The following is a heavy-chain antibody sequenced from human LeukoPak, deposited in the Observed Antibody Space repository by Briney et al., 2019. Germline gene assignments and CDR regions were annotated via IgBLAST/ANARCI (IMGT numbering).Heavy chain of an antibody. CDR2: INHSGST. CDR3: ARGHRGLIDAFDI. CDR1: GGSFSGYY. V-gene: IGHV4-34*01. J-gene: IGHJ3*02. D-gene: IGHD6-19*01. Sequence: PETLSLTCAVYGGSFSGYYWSWIRQPPGKGLEWIGEINHSGSTNYNPSLKSRVTISVDTSKNQFSLKLSSVTAADTAVYYCARGHRGLIDAFDIWGQGTMVTVSS.